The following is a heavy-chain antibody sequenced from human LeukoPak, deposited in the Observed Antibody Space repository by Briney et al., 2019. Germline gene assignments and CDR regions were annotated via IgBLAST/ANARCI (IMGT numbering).Heavy chain of an antibody. CDR1: GGSFSGYY. CDR3: ARGGIRGVIITTKNNWFDP. D-gene: IGHD3-10*01. V-gene: IGHV4-34*01. CDR2: INHSGST. J-gene: IGHJ5*02. Sequence: SETLSLTCAVYGGSFSGYYWSWIRQPPGKGLEWIGEINHSGSTNYNPSLKSRVTISVDTSKNQFSLKLSSVTAADTAVYYCARGGIRGVIITTKNNWFDPWGQGTLVTVSS.